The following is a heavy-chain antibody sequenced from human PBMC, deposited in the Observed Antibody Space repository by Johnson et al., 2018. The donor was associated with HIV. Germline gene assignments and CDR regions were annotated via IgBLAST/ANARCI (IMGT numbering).Heavy chain of an antibody. V-gene: IGHV3-30*03. D-gene: IGHD3-22*01. CDR3: ARIRVAVITEVGAFDI. CDR2: IGYDGSNK. J-gene: IGHJ3*02. Sequence: QVQLVESGGGLVQPGGSLRLSCAASGFIFSSYGIHWVRQAPGKGLEWVAVIGYDGSNKYYADSVKGRFTISRDNSKNTLYLQMNSLRTEDTAVYYCARIRVAVITEVGAFDIWGQGTMVTVSS. CDR1: GFIFSSYG.